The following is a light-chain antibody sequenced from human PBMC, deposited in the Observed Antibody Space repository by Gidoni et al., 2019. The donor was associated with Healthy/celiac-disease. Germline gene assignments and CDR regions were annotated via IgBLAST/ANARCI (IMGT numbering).Light chain of an antibody. CDR1: QRVSRN. V-gene: IGKV3-15*01. CDR2: GAS. Sequence: EIVITQSPATLSVSPGERATLSCRASQRVSRNLAWYQQKPGQAPRLLIYGASTRATGIPARFSGSGSGTEFTLTISSLQSEDFAVYYCQQYNNWPLTFGGGTKVEIK. J-gene: IGKJ4*01. CDR3: QQYNNWPLT.